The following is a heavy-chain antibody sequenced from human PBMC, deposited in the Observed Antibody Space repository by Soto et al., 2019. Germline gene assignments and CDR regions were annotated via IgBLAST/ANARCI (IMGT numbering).Heavy chain of an antibody. J-gene: IGHJ3*02. Sequence: GGSLRLSCAVSGFTLDTYGMHWVRQAAGQGLEWVAVSWHDGRHLDYADSVKGRFTISRDNAKNSLYLQMNSLRAEDTAVYYCARDLGYYDSSGYPSPNAFDIWGQGTMVTVSS. CDR3: ARDLGYYDSSGYPSPNAFDI. D-gene: IGHD3-22*01. V-gene: IGHV3-33*01. CDR1: GFTLDTYG. CDR2: SWHDGRHL.